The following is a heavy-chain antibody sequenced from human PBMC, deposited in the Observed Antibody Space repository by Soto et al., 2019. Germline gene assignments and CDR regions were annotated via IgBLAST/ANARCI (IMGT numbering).Heavy chain of an antibody. CDR1: GFTFSSYA. Sequence: PGGSLRLSCAASGFTFSSYAMSWVRQAPGKGLEWVSAISGSGGSTYYADSVKGRFTISRDNAKNTLYLQMNSLRAEDTAVYYCARDGRFLEWLLWASVYYYGMDVWGQGTTVTVSS. D-gene: IGHD3-3*01. J-gene: IGHJ6*02. CDR3: ARDGRFLEWLLWASVYYYGMDV. CDR2: ISGSGGST. V-gene: IGHV3-23*01.